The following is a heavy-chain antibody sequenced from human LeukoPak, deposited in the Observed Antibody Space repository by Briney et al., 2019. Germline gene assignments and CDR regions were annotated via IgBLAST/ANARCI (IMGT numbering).Heavy chain of an antibody. CDR2: MNPKSGKS. Sequence: ASVKVSCKASGYTFSNYDINWVRQATGQGLEWMGWMNPKSGKSGSAQKFQGRLTITRNTSITTDYMELSSLRSEDTAVYYCARVSWNDVLGSYYMDVWGKGTTVSVSS. J-gene: IGHJ6*03. CDR3: ARVSWNDVLGSYYMDV. CDR1: GYTFSNYD. V-gene: IGHV1-8*01. D-gene: IGHD1-1*01.